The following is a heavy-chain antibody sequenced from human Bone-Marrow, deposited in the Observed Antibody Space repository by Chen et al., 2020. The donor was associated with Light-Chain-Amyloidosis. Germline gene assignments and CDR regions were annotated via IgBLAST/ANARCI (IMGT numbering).Heavy chain of an antibody. Sequence: EVQLVESGGGLLQRGGSLRLSCAASGFAFSSYAMSWVRQAPGKGMEGVSTISGRGVSRDYGDAVKGRLTISRDNSKNALFLQMNSLRAEDTAVYYCAKDISYDDSLPGYPADAFDIWGQGTMVTVSS. V-gene: IGHV3-23*04. CDR1: GFAFSSYA. CDR3: AKDISYDDSLPGYPADAFDI. J-gene: IGHJ3*02. CDR2: ISGRGVSR. D-gene: IGHD3-9*01.